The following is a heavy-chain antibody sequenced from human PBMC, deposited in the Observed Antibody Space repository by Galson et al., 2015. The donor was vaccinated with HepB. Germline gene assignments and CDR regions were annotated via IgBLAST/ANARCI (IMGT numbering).Heavy chain of an antibody. Sequence: PALVKPTQTVALTCTFSGFSLTTSRVCVSWIRQSPGKALQWLARIDWGADKFYNTSVKTRLTISKDITKNQVVLTMTNLDPEDTGMYYCSRTSLVGPGRYYFGSWGQATPITVSS. CDR2: IDWGADK. CDR3: SRTSLVGPGRYYFGS. J-gene: IGHJ4*02. V-gene: IGHV2-70*17. CDR1: GFSLTTSRVC. D-gene: IGHD1-26*01.